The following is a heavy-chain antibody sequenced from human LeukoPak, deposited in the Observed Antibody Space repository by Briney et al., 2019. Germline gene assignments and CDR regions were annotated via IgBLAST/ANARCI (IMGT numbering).Heavy chain of an antibody. CDR2: INYSGST. CDR3: AKIGTQRYSGNAFDY. D-gene: IGHD4-23*01. Sequence: GSLRLSCAASGFTFNSYSMNWIRQAPGKALEWIGYINYSGSTNYNPSLKSRVTISVDTSNNQFSLKLNSVTAAGTAVYYCAKIGTQRYSGNAFDYWGQGTLVTVSS. J-gene: IGHJ4*02. CDR1: GFTFNSYS. V-gene: IGHV4-59*01.